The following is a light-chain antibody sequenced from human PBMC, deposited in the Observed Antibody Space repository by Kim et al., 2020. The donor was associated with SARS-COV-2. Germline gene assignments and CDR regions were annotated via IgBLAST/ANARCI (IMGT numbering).Light chain of an antibody. CDR2: QDK. Sequence: SYELTQPPSVSVSPGQTASITCSGDKLGEKYTSWYQQKPGQSPVVVIYQDKKRPSGIPERFSGSNSGNTASLTISGTQAMDEADYYCQAWDSSAMIFGGG. CDR3: QAWDSSAMI. CDR1: KLGEKY. J-gene: IGLJ2*01. V-gene: IGLV3-1*01.